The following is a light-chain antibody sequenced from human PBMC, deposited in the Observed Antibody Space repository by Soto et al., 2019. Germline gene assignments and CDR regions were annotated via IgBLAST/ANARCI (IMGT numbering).Light chain of an antibody. CDR3: QEYNNWPPYQT. V-gene: IGKV3-15*01. CDR1: QSVNTN. J-gene: IGKJ1*01. CDR2: GAS. Sequence: ELVMTQSPATLSLSPGARATLSCRASQSVNTNLAWHQQKPGQAPRLLVYGASARATGIPARFIGSGSGSECTLSITSLQSEDFAIYDCQEYNNWPPYQTFGQGTYVDIK.